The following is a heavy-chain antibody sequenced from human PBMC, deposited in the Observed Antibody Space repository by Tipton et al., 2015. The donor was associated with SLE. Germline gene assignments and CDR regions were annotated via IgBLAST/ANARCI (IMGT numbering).Heavy chain of an antibody. CDR1: GFAFSSYW. V-gene: IGHV3-74*01. CDR3: GRGVYSESSVGMDV. Sequence: SLRLSCAASGFAFSSYWMHWVRQAPGKGLVWISRINSDGSITKYADSVKGRFTISRDNAKNTLYLQVNSLRAEDTAMYYCGRGVYSESSVGMDVWGQGTTATVSS. J-gene: IGHJ6*02. CDR2: INSDGSIT. D-gene: IGHD3-22*01.